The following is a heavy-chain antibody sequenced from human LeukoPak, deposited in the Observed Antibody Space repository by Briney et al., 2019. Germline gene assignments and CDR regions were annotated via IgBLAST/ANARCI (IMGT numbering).Heavy chain of an antibody. Sequence: SETLSLTCTVSGGSISSYYWSWIRQPPGKGLEWIEYIYYSGSTNYNPSLKSRVTISVDTSKNQFSLKLSSVTAADTAVYYCARSAVDAFDIWGQGTMVTVSS. CDR1: GGSISSYY. CDR2: IYYSGST. V-gene: IGHV4-59*01. J-gene: IGHJ3*02. CDR3: ARSAVDAFDI.